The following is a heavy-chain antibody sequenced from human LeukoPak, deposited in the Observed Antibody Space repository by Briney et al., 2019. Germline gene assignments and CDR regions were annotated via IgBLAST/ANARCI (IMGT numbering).Heavy chain of an antibody. D-gene: IGHD5-24*01. CDR2: IYGAAET. J-gene: IGHJ4*02. Sequence: GGSLRLFCALSGLTVSSNYMAWVRQAPGKGLEWLTVIYGAAETYYLDSVKGRFTISRDNSKNTVYLQMNSWGPEDTALYYCARDGKSGEMASFYYWGQGTLVTVSS. CDR1: GLTVSSNY. V-gene: IGHV3-66*02. CDR3: ARDGKSGEMASFYY.